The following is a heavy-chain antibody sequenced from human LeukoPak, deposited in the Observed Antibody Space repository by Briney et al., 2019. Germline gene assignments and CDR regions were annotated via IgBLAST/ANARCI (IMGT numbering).Heavy chain of an antibody. V-gene: IGHV4-34*01. Sequence: SETLSLTCAVYGGSFSGYYWSWIRQPPGKGLEWIGEINHSGSTNYNPSLKSRVTISVDTSKNQFSLKLSSVTAADTAVHYCARRRWYVPRKAEAASLWGRHYYYYYGMDVWGQGTTVTVSS. D-gene: IGHD4-23*01. J-gene: IGHJ6*02. CDR1: GGSFSGYY. CDR2: INHSGST. CDR3: ARRRWYVPRKAEAASLWGRHYYYYYGMDV.